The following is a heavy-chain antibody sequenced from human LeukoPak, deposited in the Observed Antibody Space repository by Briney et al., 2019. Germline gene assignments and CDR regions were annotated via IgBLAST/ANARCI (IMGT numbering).Heavy chain of an antibody. V-gene: IGHV4-59*08. J-gene: IGHJ3*02. CDR1: GGSIRSYY. Sequence: SETLSLTCTVSGGSIRSYYWSWIRQPPGKGLEWIGYIYYGGSTNYNPSLKSRVTISADTSKNQFSLKLSSVTAADTAVYYCARANYYDSSGYSRGAFDIWGQGTMVTVSS. CDR2: IYYGGST. CDR3: ARANYYDSSGYSRGAFDI. D-gene: IGHD3-22*01.